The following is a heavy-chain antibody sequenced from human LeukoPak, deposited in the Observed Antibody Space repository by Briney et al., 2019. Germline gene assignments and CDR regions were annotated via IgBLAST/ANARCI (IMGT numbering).Heavy chain of an antibody. V-gene: IGHV3-30*18. CDR1: GFTFSSYG. J-gene: IGHJ4*02. Sequence: PGRSLRLSCAASGFTFSSYGMHWVRQAPGKGLEWVAVISYDGSNKYYADSVKGRFTISRDNSKNTLHLQMNSLRAEDTAVYYCAKDSLILSSGYWGQGTLVTVSS. D-gene: IGHD2/OR15-2a*01. CDR2: ISYDGSNK. CDR3: AKDSLILSSGY.